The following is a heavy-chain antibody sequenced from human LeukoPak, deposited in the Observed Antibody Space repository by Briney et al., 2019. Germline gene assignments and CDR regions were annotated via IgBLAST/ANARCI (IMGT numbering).Heavy chain of an antibody. CDR2: INPNSGGT. V-gene: IGHV1-2*02. J-gene: IGHJ4*02. CDR1: GYTFTGYY. Sequence: ASVKVSCKASGYTFTGYYMHWVRQAPGQGLEWMGWINPNSGGTNYAQKFQGRVTITRDTSASTAYMELSSLRSEDTAVYYCATPYCSSTSCYVGLDYWGQGTLVTVSS. CDR3: ATPYCSSTSCYVGLDY. D-gene: IGHD2-2*01.